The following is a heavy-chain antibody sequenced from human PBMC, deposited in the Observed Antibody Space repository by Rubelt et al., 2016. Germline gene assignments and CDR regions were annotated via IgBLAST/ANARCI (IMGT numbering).Heavy chain of an antibody. D-gene: IGHD4-17*01. Sequence: GRGLVQPGGSLRLSCAASGFTVSSNYMNWVRQAPGKGLEWVSGIRGSGGSAYYADSVKGRFTISRDNSKNTLYLQMNSLRAEDTAVYYCAKDGGDEYGDYSFYFDYWGQGILVTVSS. J-gene: IGHJ4*02. CDR3: AKDGGDEYGDYSFYFDY. V-gene: IGHV3-23*01. CDR1: GFTVSSNY. CDR2: IRGSGGSA.